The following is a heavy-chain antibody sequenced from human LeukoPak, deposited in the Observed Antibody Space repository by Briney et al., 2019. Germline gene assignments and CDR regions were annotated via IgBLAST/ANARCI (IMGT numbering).Heavy chain of an antibody. J-gene: IGHJ4*02. Sequence: GSSVKVSCKASGGTFSSYAISWVRQAPGQGLEWMGRIIPIFGIANYAQKFQGRVTITADKSTSTAYMELSSLRSEDTAVYYCARGRVRRVLDPYYPDYWGQGTLVTVSS. V-gene: IGHV1-69*04. CDR1: GGTFSSYA. CDR3: ARGRVRRVLDPYYPDY. D-gene: IGHD1-1*01. CDR2: IIPIFGIA.